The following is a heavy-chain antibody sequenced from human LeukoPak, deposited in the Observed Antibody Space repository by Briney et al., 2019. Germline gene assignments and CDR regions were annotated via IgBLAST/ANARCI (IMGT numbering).Heavy chain of an antibody. V-gene: IGHV4-34*01. CDR3: ARSYAHDY. CDR1: GGSFSGDY. J-gene: IGHJ4*02. Sequence: RSETLSLTCAVYGGSFSGDYWSWIRQPPGKGLEWIGEINHSGSTNYNPSLKSRVTISVDTSKNQFSLKLSSVTAADTAVYYCARSYAHDYWGQGTLVTVSS. CDR2: INHSGST. D-gene: IGHD2-2*01.